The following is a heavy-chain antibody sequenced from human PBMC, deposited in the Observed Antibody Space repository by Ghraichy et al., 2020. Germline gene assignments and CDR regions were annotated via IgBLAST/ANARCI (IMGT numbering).Heavy chain of an antibody. CDR1: GDSISSSSYY. CDR2: IYYSGST. CDR3: ARLSTLGDSGSLLGWFDP. V-gene: IGHV4-39*01. J-gene: IGHJ5*02. Sequence: SQTLSLTCTVSGDSISSSSYYWGWIRQPPGKGLEWIGSIYYSGSTYYNPSLKSRVTISVDTSKNQFSLKLSSVTAADTAVYYCARLSTLGDSGSLLGWFDPWGQGTLVTVSS. D-gene: IGHD1-26*01.